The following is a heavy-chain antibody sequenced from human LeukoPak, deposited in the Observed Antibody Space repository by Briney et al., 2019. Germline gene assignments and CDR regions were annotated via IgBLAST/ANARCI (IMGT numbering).Heavy chain of an antibody. CDR2: IYSGGST. D-gene: IGHD3-3*01. CDR3: ARDLLYDHADFWSGHFDY. CDR1: GFTVSSNY. V-gene: IGHV3-53*04. J-gene: IGHJ4*02. Sequence: GGSLRLSCAASGFTVSSNYMGWVRQAPGKGLEWVSVIYSGGSTYYADSVKGRFTISRHNSKDTLSLQMDSLRVEDTAVYYCARDLLYDHADFWSGHFDYWGQGTLVTVSS.